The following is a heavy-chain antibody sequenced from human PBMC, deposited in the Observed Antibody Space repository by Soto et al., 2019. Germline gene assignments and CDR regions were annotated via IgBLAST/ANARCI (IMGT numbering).Heavy chain of an antibody. CDR3: ERDVNVVVPAAMTE. CDR2: ISSSSSYI. J-gene: IGHJ4*02. D-gene: IGHD2-2*01. CDR1: GFPFSSYS. Sequence: GGCLRLGCAASGFPFSSYSMHWVRQAPGKGLEWVSSISSSSSYIYYADSVKGRFTISRDNAKNSLYLQMNSLRAEDTAVYYCERDVNVVVPAAMTEWGQGTLVTVSS. V-gene: IGHV3-21*01.